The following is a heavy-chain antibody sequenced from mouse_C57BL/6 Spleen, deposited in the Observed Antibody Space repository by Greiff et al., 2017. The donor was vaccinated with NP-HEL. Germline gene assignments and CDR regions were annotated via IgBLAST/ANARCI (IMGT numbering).Heavy chain of an antibody. Sequence: DVQLVESGGDLVKPGGSLKLSCAASGFTFSSYGMSWVRQTPDKRLEWVATISSGGSYTYYPDSVKGRFTISRDNAKNTLYLQMSSLKSEDTAMYYCARHKENDYSSYWYFDVWGTGTTVTVSS. CDR2: ISSGGSYT. V-gene: IGHV5-6*01. D-gene: IGHD2-4*01. CDR3: ARHKENDYSSYWYFDV. J-gene: IGHJ1*03. CDR1: GFTFSSYG.